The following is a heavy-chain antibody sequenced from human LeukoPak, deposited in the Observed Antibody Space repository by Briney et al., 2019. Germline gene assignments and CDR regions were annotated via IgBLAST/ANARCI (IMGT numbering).Heavy chain of an antibody. J-gene: IGHJ6*03. V-gene: IGHV4-59*08. CDR1: GDSISNYY. CDR2: LYHSGAA. Sequence: SETLSLTCTVSGDSISNYYWTWIRQTPGKGLEWIGNLYHSGAADYNPSLKTRVTTSVDTSKDQFSLSLRSSTAADTAVYFCARLGRTYYMDVWGTGTTVTVSS. D-gene: IGHD1/OR15-1a*01. CDR3: ARLGRTYYMDV.